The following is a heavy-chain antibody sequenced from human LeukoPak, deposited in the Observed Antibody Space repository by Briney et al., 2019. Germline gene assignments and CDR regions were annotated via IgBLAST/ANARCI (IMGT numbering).Heavy chain of an antibody. J-gene: IGHJ4*02. CDR3: ARSIYGSGSYYQPDFDY. V-gene: IGHV4-31*03. Sequence: SQTLSLTCTVSGGSISSGGNYWSWIRQHPGKGLEWIGYIYDSGSTYYKPSLRSRVTISGDTSKNQFSLKLSSVTAADTAVYYCARSIYGSGSYYQPDFDYWGQGTLVTVSS. D-gene: IGHD3-10*01. CDR1: GGSISSGGNY. CDR2: IYDSGST.